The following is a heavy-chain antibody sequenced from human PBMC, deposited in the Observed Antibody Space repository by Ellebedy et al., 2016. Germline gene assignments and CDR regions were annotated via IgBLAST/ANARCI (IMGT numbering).Heavy chain of an antibody. J-gene: IGHJ6*03. D-gene: IGHD4-23*01. CDR2: ISSSGGST. CDR3: ARDKERGNWGGYMDV. CDR1: GFTFSTYV. V-gene: IGHV3-23*01. Sequence: GESLKISXAASGFTFSTYVMSWVRQAPGKGLEWVSGISSSGGSTYYADSVKGRFNISRDNSKNTLYLQMNSLRAEDTAVYYCARDKERGNWGGYMDVWGKGTTVTVSS.